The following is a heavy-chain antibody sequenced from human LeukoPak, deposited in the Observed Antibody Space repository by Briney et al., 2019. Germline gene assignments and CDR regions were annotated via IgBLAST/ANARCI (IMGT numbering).Heavy chain of an antibody. V-gene: IGHV3-30*02. Sequence: GGSLRLSCAASGFTFSGYGMHWVRQAPGKGLEWVAFVRYDSSNKYYADSVKGRFTISRDNSKNTLYLQMNSLKTEDTAVYYCTRLIGNGFDIWGQGTMVTVSS. CDR1: GFTFSGYG. CDR2: VRYDSSNK. CDR3: TRLIGNGFDI. D-gene: IGHD2-21*01. J-gene: IGHJ3*02.